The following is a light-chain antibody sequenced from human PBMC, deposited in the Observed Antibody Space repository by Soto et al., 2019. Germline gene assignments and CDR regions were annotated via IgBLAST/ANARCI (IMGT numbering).Light chain of an antibody. Sequence: EIVMTQSPATLSVSPGERVTLSCRASQSVSCLAWYQHKPGQPPRLLIYGASTRATGIPARFSGSGSGTDFTLTISSLQSEDSAVYFCQQCIACPLFTFGQGTRLEIK. CDR3: QQCIACPLFT. CDR2: GAS. CDR1: QSVSC. V-gene: IGKV3-15*01. J-gene: IGKJ5*01.